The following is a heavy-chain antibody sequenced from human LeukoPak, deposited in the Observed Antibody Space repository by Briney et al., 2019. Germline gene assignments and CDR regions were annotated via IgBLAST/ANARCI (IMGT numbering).Heavy chain of an antibody. Sequence: GGSLRLSCAASGFTFSSYEMNWVRQAPGKGLEWVSYISSSGSTIYYADSVKGRFTISRDNAKNSLYLQMNSLRAEDTAVYYCARERSSGWSFDYWGQGTLVTVSS. J-gene: IGHJ4*02. V-gene: IGHV3-48*03. CDR1: GFTFSSYE. CDR3: ARERSSGWSFDY. CDR2: ISSSGSTI. D-gene: IGHD6-19*01.